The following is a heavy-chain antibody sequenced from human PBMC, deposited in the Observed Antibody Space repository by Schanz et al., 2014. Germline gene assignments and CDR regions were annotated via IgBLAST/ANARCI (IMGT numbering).Heavy chain of an antibody. CDR2: ISGSNGNT. CDR3: ARGGYSSGWYDRDIAHFDY. V-gene: IGHV1-18*01. D-gene: IGHD6-19*01. Sequence: QVQLVQSGAEVKKPGASVKVSCKASGYTFTDYGLSWVRQAPGQGLEWLGWISGSNGNTNYTQKFQGRVTMTIDPYTSTAYMEVRSLRSDDTALYYCARGGYSSGWYDRDIAHFDYWGQGTLVTVSS. J-gene: IGHJ4*02. CDR1: GYTFTDYG.